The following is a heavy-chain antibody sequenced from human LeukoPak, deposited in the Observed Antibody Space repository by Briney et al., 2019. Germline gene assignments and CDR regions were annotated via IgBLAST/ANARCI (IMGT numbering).Heavy chain of an antibody. CDR1: GFTFSSYA. CDR3: AKVGAAYCGGDCYSSD. D-gene: IGHD2-21*02. CDR2: ISGSGGST. Sequence: GGSLRLSCAASGFTFSSYAMSWVRQAPGKGLEWVSAISGSGGSTYYADSVKGRFTISRDNSKNTLYLQMNSLRAEDTAVYYCAKVGAAYCGGDCYSSDWGQGTLVTVSS. V-gene: IGHV3-23*01. J-gene: IGHJ4*02.